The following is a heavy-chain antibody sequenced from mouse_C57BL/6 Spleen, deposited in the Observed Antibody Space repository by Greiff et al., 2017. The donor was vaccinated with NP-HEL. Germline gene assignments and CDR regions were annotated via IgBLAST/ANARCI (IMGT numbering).Heavy chain of an antibody. CDR1: GFSLTSYA. J-gene: IGHJ2*01. CDR3: ARGYDLYFDY. V-gene: IGHV2-9-1*01. Sequence: QVQLQQSGPGLVAPSQSLSITCTVSGFSLTSYAISWVRQPPGKGLEWLGVIWTGGGTNYNSALKSRLSLSKDKTKSQVFLKMNSLQTDDTTRYYCARGYDLYFDYWGQGTTLTVSS. CDR2: IWTGGGT. D-gene: IGHD2-2*01.